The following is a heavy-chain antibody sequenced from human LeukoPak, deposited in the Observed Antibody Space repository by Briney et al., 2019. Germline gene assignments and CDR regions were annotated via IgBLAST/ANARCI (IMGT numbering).Heavy chain of an antibody. CDR1: GGTFSSYA. CDR3: ARDAQWFGGGRNWFDP. Sequence: SVQVSCKASGGTFSSYAISWVRQAPGQGLEWMGGIIPIFGTANYAQKFQGRVTITRDTSASTAYMELSSLRSEDTAVYYCARDAQWFGGGRNWFDPWGQGTLVTVSS. V-gene: IGHV1-69*05. CDR2: IIPIFGTA. D-gene: IGHD3-10*01. J-gene: IGHJ5*02.